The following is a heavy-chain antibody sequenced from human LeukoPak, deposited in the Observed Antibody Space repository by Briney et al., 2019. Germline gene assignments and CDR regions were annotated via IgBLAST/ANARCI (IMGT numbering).Heavy chain of an antibody. J-gene: IGHJ6*03. V-gene: IGHV3-33*06. D-gene: IGHD6-6*01. CDR1: GFTFSSYG. CDR3: AKEGRYNSSSLQERQNYYYMDV. CDR2: IWYDGSNK. Sequence: PGGSLRLSCAASGFTFSSYGMHWVRQAPGKGLEWVAVIWYDGSNKYYADSVKGRFTISRDNSKNTLYLQMHSLRDEATAVYYCAKEGRYNSSSLQERQNYYYMDVWGKGTTVTVSS.